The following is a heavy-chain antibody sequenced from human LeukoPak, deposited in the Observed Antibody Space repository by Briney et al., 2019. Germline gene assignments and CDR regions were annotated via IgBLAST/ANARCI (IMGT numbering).Heavy chain of an antibody. CDR1: GFTFSGYA. CDR3: ARTRWLQFYFDY. D-gene: IGHD5-24*01. CDR2: ITTSGDNA. Sequence: PGGSLRLSCAASGFTFSGYAMSWVRQAPGKGLEWVSAITTSGDNAYYVDSVKGRFTISRDNSKNTLYLQMNSLRVEDTAVYYCARTRWLQFYFDYWGQGTLVTVSS. V-gene: IGHV3-23*01. J-gene: IGHJ4*02.